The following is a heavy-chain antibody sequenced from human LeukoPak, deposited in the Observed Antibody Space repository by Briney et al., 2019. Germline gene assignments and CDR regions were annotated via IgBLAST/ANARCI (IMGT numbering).Heavy chain of an antibody. J-gene: IGHJ4*02. D-gene: IGHD1/OR15-1a*01. V-gene: IGHV3-30*02. CDR2: IRYDGSHK. Sequence: PGGSLRLSCAASGFTFSDYGMHWVRQAPGKGLEWVAFIRYDGSHKYYADSVKGRFTISRDNSKNTLYFQMNSPRAEDTALYYCAKEGTASKPSDLDYWGQGTLVTVSS. CDR1: GFTFSDYG. CDR3: AKEGTASKPSDLDY.